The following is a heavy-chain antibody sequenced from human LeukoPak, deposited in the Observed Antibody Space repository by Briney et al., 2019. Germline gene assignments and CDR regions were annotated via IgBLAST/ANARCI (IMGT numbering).Heavy chain of an antibody. J-gene: IGHJ3*02. V-gene: IGHV4-34*01. D-gene: IGHD6-25*01. CDR1: GGSFSGYY. CDR2: INQSGGT. CDR3: ATIQRDHAFDI. Sequence: PSETLSLTCAVYGGSFSGYYWSWIRQPPGKRLEWIGEINQSGGTNYNPSLRSRVSISVDTSKNQSSLKLSSMTAADTAVYFCATIQRDHAFDIWGQGTMVTVSS.